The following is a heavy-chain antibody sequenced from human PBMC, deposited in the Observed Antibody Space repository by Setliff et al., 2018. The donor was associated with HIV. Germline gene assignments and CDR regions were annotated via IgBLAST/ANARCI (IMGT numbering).Heavy chain of an antibody. CDR3: ARVPGARPYYYYYMDV. CDR2: ISADNGNT. J-gene: IGHJ6*03. CDR1: GYIFTNYG. D-gene: IGHD3-10*01. Sequence: SVKVSCKASGYIFTNYGITWVRQAPGQGLEWMGWISADNGNTNYAQKLQGRVTMTTDTSTSTADMELRSLRSDDTAVYYCARVPGARPYYYYYMDVWGKGTTVTAP. V-gene: IGHV1-18*01.